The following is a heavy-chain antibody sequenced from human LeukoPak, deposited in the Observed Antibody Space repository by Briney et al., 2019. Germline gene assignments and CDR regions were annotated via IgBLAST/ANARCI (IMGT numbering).Heavy chain of an antibody. Sequence: GGSLRLSCAASGFTFSSYAMSWVRQAPEKWLEWVSVISGSGSVTYYADSVKGRFTISRDNSKDTLYLQMNSLRAGDTAVYYCAKASSPVIAANYFDYWGRGTPVTVSS. D-gene: IGHD2-21*01. J-gene: IGHJ4*02. CDR1: GFTFSSYA. CDR2: ISGSGSVT. V-gene: IGHV3-23*01. CDR3: AKASSPVIAANYFDY.